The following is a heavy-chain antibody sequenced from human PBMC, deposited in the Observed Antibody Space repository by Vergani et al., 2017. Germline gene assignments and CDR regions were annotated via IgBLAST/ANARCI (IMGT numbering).Heavy chain of an antibody. CDR1: GGTFSSYT. J-gene: IGHJ5*02. D-gene: IGHD4-23*01. V-gene: IGHV1-69*02. Sequence: QVQLVQSGAEVKKPGSSVKVSCKASGGTFSSYTISWVRQAPGQGLEWMGRIIPILGIANYAQKFQGRVTITADKSTSTAYMELSSLRDEDTAVYYCARVAYGGKNWVDPWGEGTLVTVSS. CDR3: ARVAYGGKNWVDP. CDR2: IIPILGIA.